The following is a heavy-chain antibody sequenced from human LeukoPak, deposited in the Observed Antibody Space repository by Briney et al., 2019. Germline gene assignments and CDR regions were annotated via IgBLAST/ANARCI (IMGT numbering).Heavy chain of an antibody. CDR3: ARDEYGDYPWDY. CDR2: INPNSGST. J-gene: IGHJ4*02. Sequence: ASVKVSCKASGYTFTGYYMHWVRQAPGQGPEWMGWINPNSGSTNYAQKFQGRVTMTRDTSISTAYMELSRLRSDDTAVYYCARDEYGDYPWDYWGQGTLVTVSS. V-gene: IGHV1-2*02. D-gene: IGHD4-17*01. CDR1: GYTFTGYY.